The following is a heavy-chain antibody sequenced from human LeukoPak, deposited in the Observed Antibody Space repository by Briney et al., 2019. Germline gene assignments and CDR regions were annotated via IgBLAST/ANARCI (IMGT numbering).Heavy chain of an antibody. J-gene: IGHJ4*02. CDR3: ARHRVGDYYDSSGYHFDY. D-gene: IGHD3-22*01. Sequence: SEALSLTCTVSGGSISSYYWSWIQQPPGKGLEWIGYIYYSGSTNYNPSLKSRVTISVDTSKNQFSLKLSSVTAADTAVYYCARHRVGDYYDSSGYHFDYWGQGTLVTVSS. V-gene: IGHV4-59*08. CDR2: IYYSGST. CDR1: GGSISSYY.